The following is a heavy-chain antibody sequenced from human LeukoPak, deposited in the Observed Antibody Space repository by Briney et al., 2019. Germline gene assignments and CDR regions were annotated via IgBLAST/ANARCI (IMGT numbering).Heavy chain of an antibody. D-gene: IGHD1-26*01. CDR2: ISYDGSNK. Sequence: PGGSLRLSCVDSGFTFSSYAMHWVRQAPGKGLEWVAVISYDGSNKYYADSVKGRFTISRDNSKNTLYLQMNSLRAEDTAVYYCAGQLVGAATPLDYWGQGTLVTVSS. CDR1: GFTFSSYA. V-gene: IGHV3-30-3*01. CDR3: AGQLVGAATPLDY. J-gene: IGHJ4*02.